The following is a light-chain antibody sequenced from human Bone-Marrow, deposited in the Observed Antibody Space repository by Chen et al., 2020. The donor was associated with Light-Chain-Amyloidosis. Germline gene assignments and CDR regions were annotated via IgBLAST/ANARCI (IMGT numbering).Light chain of an antibody. CDR1: ALPRKY. V-gene: IGLV3-10*01. CDR3: YSTDGTGKNVV. Sequence: SYELTQPSSVSVSPGQTDRITCSGDALPRKYAYWYQQESGQAPVLVIYEDSKRPSGSPERFSGSSSGTMATLTISGAQVEDEADYYCYSTDGTGKNVVFGGGTKLTVL. J-gene: IGLJ2*01. CDR2: EDS.